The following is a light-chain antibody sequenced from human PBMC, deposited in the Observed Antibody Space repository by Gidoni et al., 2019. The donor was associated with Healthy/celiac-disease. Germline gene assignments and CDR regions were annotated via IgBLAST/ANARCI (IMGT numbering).Light chain of an antibody. Sequence: SYVLTQPPSAYGAPGQTARSTCGGNNIGSKSVHWYQQKPGQAPVLVVYDDSDRPSGIPERFSGSNSGNTATLTISRVEAGDEADYYCQVWDSSSDHVVFCGGTKLTVL. J-gene: IGLJ2*01. V-gene: IGLV3-21*02. CDR1: NIGSKS. CDR3: QVWDSSSDHVV. CDR2: DDS.